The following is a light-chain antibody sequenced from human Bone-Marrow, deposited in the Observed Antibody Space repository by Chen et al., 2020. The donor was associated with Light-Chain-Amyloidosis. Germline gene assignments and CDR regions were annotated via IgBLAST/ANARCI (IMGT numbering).Light chain of an antibody. V-gene: IGLV2-11*01. Sequence: QAALTQPRSVSGSPGQSVSISCTGTSSDVGGYDFVSWYQKHPGKAPKLMIYDVSKRPSGVPDRFSGSKSGNTASLTISGLQADDEADYYCCSYAGSYSLYVFGSGTKVTVL. CDR3: CSYAGSYSLYV. CDR2: DVS. J-gene: IGLJ1*01. CDR1: SSDVGGYDF.